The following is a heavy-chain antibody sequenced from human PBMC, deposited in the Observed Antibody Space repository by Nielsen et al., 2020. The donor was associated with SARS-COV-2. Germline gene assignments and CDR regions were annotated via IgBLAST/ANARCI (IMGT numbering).Heavy chain of an antibody. CDR2: ISYTGNT. D-gene: IGHD3-16*01. Sequence: SDTLSLTCTVSGGSISRGDYYWTWIRQPPGKGLEYIGYISYTGNTYSDPSLKSRVTISRDTSKNQFSLKLTSVTAADTAVYYCARGGSYFDYWGQGTLVTVSS. V-gene: IGHV4-30-4*02. CDR1: GGSISRGDYY. J-gene: IGHJ4*02. CDR3: ARGGSYFDY.